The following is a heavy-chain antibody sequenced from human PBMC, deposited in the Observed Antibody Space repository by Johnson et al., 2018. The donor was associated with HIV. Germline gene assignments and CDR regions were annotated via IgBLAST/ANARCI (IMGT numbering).Heavy chain of an antibody. CDR3: ARDRVPAAIGLAYRGAFDI. CDR2: ISYDGSNT. Sequence: QVQLVESGGGVVQPGRSLRLSCAASGFTFSSYAMHWVRQAPGKGLAWVAVISYDGSNTYYADSVKGRFTISRDNAKNSLYLQMNSLRAEDTAVYYCARDRVPAAIGLAYRGAFDIWGQGTMVSVSS. D-gene: IGHD2-2*02. J-gene: IGHJ3*02. CDR1: GFTFSSYA. V-gene: IGHV3-30*04.